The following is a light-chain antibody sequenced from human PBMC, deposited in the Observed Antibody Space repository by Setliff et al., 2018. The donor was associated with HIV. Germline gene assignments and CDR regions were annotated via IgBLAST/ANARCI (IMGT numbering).Light chain of an antibody. V-gene: IGLV2-14*03. CDR2: DVI. CDR3: MSYLSTNSYV. CDR1: SSDIGTYDR. J-gene: IGLJ1*01. Sequence: QSVLTQPASVSGTPGQSITISRTGSSSDIGTYDRVSWYQQRPDGGPRLIIYDVIHRPSGVPHRFSGSKSGNTASLTISGLQTEDEADYYCMSYLSTNSYVFGTGTKVTVL.